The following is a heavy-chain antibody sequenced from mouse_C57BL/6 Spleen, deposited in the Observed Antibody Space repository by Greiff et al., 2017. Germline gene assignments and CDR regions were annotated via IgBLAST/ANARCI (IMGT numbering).Heavy chain of an antibody. CDR2: INPSSGYT. Sequence: VQLQQSGAELARPGASVKMSCKASGYTFTSYTMHWVKQRPGQGLEWIGYINPSSGYTKYNQKFKDKATLTADKSSSTAYMQLSSLTSEDSAVYYCARPRYGSSYWYFDVWGTGTTVTVSS. CDR1: GYTFTSYT. D-gene: IGHD1-1*01. CDR3: ARPRYGSSYWYFDV. V-gene: IGHV1-4*01. J-gene: IGHJ1*03.